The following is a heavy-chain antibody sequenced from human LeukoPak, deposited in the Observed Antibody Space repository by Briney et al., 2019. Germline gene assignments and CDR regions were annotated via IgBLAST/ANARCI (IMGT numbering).Heavy chain of an antibody. D-gene: IGHD6-13*01. CDR1: GGTFSIYA. CDR2: IIPIFGTA. Sequence: GASVKVSFKASGGTFSIYAISWVRQAPGQGLEWMGGIIPIFGTANYAQKFQGRVTITADESTSTAYMELSSLRSEDTAVYYRASASSSYDWFDPWGQGTLVTVSS. V-gene: IGHV1-69*13. J-gene: IGHJ5*02. CDR3: ASASSSYDWFDP.